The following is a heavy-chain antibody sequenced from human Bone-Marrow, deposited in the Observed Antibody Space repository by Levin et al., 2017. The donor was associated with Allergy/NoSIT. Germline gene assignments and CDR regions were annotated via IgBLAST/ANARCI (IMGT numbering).Heavy chain of an antibody. Sequence: ASVKVSCQASGYIFTTYGLSWVRQAPGQGLEWMGWISGHDDDTNYAQRFQDRLTLTTDTSTNTGNMELRNLRSDDTAIYYCARDYSRDKTDLFDPWGQGTLVTVSS. CDR3: ARDYSRDKTDLFDP. D-gene: IGHD2-15*01. CDR1: GYIFTTYG. V-gene: IGHV1-18*01. CDR2: ISGHDDDT. J-gene: IGHJ5*02.